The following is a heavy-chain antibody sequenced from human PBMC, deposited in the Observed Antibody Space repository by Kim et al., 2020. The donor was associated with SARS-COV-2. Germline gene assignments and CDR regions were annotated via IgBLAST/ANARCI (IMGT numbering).Heavy chain of an antibody. D-gene: IGHD3-22*01. V-gene: IGHV1-3*01. Sequence: FQGRVTITRDTCASTAYMELGSLRSEDTAVYYCARDLGYDSSGYYYDYWGQGTLVTVSS. CDR3: ARDLGYDSSGYYYDY. J-gene: IGHJ4*02.